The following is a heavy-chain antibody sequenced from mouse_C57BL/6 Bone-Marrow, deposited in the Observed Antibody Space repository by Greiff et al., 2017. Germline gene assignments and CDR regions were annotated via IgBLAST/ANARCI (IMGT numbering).Heavy chain of an antibody. Sequence: VQLQQSGAELVRPGASVTLSCKASGYTFTSYGISWVKQRTGQGLEWIGEIYPRSGNTYYNEKFKGKATLTADKSSSTAYMELRSLTSEDSAVYFCARFKLRVGFYAMDYWGQGTSVTVSS. D-gene: IGHD1-1*01. V-gene: IGHV1-81*01. CDR2: IYPRSGNT. CDR3: ARFKLRVGFYAMDY. J-gene: IGHJ4*01. CDR1: GYTFTSYG.